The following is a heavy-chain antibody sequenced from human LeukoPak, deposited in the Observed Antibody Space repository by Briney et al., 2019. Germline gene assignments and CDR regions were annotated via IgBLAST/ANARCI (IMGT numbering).Heavy chain of an antibody. J-gene: IGHJ6*03. D-gene: IGHD2/OR15-2a*01. V-gene: IGHV4-59*11. CDR2: IYYSGST. CDR1: GGSISSHY. Sequence: ETLSLTCTVSGGSISSHYWSWIRQPPGKGLEWIGYIYYSGSTNYNPSLKSRVTISVDTSKNQFSLKLSSVTAADTAVYYCARTPRISGYYYYYMDVWGKGTTVTVSS. CDR3: ARTPRISGYYYYYMDV.